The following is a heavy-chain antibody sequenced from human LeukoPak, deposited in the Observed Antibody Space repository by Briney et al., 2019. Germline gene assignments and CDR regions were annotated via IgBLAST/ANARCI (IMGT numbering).Heavy chain of an antibody. V-gene: IGHV3-74*01. CDR3: AKYYNSGTYSLDY. Sequence: GGSLRLSCAASGFTFSTYWMHWVRQTPGKRLVWVSRVSPDGSTTYYADSVKGRFTISRDNAKNTLYLQMNSLRAEDTAVYYCAKYYNSGTYSLDYRGQGTLVTVSS. CDR1: GFTFSTYW. J-gene: IGHJ4*02. CDR2: VSPDGSTT. D-gene: IGHD3-10*01.